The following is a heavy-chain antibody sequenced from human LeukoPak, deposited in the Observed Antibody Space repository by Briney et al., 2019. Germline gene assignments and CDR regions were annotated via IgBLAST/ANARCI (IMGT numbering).Heavy chain of an antibody. D-gene: IGHD3-10*01. Sequence: SETLSLTCTGSGGSISSYDWNWIRQPPGQGLEWIGYIDDIGSTNYNPSLKRRATISVATTQNQFSRKLTSVTAADTAEYYCARSLQYNNNNYFYYGMDVWGQGTTVTVSS. V-gene: IGHV4-59*01. CDR2: IDDIGST. CDR3: ARSLQYNNNNYFYYGMDV. CDR1: GGSISSYD. J-gene: IGHJ6*02.